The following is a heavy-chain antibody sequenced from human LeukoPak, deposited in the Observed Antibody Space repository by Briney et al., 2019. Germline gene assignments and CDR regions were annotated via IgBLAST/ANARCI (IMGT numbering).Heavy chain of an antibody. D-gene: IGHD6-19*01. V-gene: IGHV3-7*01. J-gene: IGHJ3*02. Sequence: GGSLRLSCAASGFTFSDYNMRWIRQAPGKGLEWVANIKQDGSEKYYVDSVKGRFTISRDNAKDSLYLQMNSLRAEDTAVYYCARRRSIAVAGSRGAFDIWGQGTMVTVSS. CDR1: GFTFSDYN. CDR2: IKQDGSEK. CDR3: ARRRSIAVAGSRGAFDI.